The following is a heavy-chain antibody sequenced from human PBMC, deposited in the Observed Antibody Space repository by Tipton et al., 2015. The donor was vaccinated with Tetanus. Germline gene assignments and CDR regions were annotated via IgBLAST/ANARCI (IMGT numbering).Heavy chain of an antibody. Sequence: QLVQSGAEVKKPGSSVKVSCKASGGTFSSYAISWVRQAPGQGLEWMGGIIPIFGTANYAQKFQGRVTITADKSTSPAYMELSSLRSEDTAVYYCARRRAYYDSSGLGHWGQGTLVTVSS. CDR3: ARRRAYYDSSGLGH. D-gene: IGHD3-22*01. CDR2: IIPIFGTA. V-gene: IGHV1-69*06. J-gene: IGHJ4*02. CDR1: GGTFSSYA.